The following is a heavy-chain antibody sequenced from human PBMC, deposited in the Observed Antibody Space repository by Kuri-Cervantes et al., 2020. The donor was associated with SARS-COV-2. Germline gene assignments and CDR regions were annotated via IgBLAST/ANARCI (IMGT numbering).Heavy chain of an antibody. CDR3: ARAGGGSYYGWFDP. D-gene: IGHD1-26*01. V-gene: IGHV3-30-3*01. Sequence: GESLKISCAASGFTFSSYAMHWVRQAPGKGLEWAAVISYDGSNKYYADSVKGRFTISRDNSKNTLYLQMNSLRAEDTAVYYCARAGGGSYYGWFDPWGQGTLVTVSS. CDR1: GFTFSSYA. J-gene: IGHJ5*02. CDR2: ISYDGSNK.